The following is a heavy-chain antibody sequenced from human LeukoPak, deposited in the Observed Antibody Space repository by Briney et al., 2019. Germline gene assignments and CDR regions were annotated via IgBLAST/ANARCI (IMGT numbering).Heavy chain of an antibody. CDR1: GFTFRVFW. Sequence: GGSLRLSCDTSGFTFRVFWMSWVRQAPGKGLEWVATIKQDGSEKYYLDSVKGRFTISRDNAQNSLSVQMNRLRAEDTAVYYCARQLGYCSGGSCYWDYYYYMDVWGKGTTVTVSS. CDR2: IKQDGSEK. J-gene: IGHJ6*03. D-gene: IGHD2-15*01. CDR3: ARQLGYCSGGSCYWDYYYYMDV. V-gene: IGHV3-7*01.